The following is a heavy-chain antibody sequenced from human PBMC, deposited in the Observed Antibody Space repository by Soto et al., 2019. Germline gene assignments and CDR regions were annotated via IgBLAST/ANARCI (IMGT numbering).Heavy chain of an antibody. CDR1: GVMFGDYG. V-gene: IGHV3-9*01. J-gene: IGHJ5*02. CDR3: AKDYLTAGYNSGWYDH. D-gene: IGHD6-19*01. CDR2: ISWNSGSI. Sequence: GGSLSLSCAASGVMFGDYGMHWVRQAPGKGLEWVSGISWNSGSIGYAASVQGRFTISRDNAKNSLYLQMNRLRPDDTAFYYCAKDYLTAGYNSGWYDHWGQGARVTVSS.